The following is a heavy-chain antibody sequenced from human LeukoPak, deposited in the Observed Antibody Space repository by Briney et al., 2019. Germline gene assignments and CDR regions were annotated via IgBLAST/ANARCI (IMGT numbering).Heavy chain of an antibody. V-gene: IGHV3-23*01. CDR1: GFTFSSYA. J-gene: IGHJ4*02. CDR3: AKNAHDFGDSKIDY. Sequence: GGSLRLSCAASGFTFSSYAVTWVRQAPGRGLEWVSAISGSGSDTYYADSVKGRFTISRDNSKNTLYLQMNSQRAEDTAVYYCAKNAHDFGDSKIDYWGQGTLVTVSS. CDR2: ISGSGSDT. D-gene: IGHD4-17*01.